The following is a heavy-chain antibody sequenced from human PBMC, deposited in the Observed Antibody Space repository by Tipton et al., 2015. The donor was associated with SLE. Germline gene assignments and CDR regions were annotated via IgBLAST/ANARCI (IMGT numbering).Heavy chain of an antibody. Sequence: GSLRLSCAASGFTFNRYWMHWVRQTPGKGLMWVSRIDSDGTITNYADTVKGRFTISRDNAKNSLFLQMNSLRVEDTAVYYCARGSSLYNWNFFDYWGQGTLVTVSS. CDR3: ARGSSLYNWNFFDY. D-gene: IGHD1-20*01. V-gene: IGHV3-74*01. CDR1: GFTFNRYW. J-gene: IGHJ4*02. CDR2: IDSDGTIT.